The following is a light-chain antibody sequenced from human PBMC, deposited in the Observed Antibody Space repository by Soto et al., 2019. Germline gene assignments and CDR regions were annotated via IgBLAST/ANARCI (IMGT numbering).Light chain of an antibody. CDR2: GAS. CDR1: ESVSNY. J-gene: IGKJ2*01. Sequence: EIVLTQSPATLSLSPGERATLSCRASESVSNYLAWYQQKLGQAPRLLLYGASNRATGIPARFSGSGSGTDFFLTISSLEPEDFAVYYCQQGSSWPYTFGQGTQLEIK. V-gene: IGKV3-11*01. CDR3: QQGSSWPYT.